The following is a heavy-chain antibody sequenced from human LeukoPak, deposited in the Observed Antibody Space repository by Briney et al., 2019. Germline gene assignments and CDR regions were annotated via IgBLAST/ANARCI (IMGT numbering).Heavy chain of an antibody. J-gene: IGHJ4*02. CDR2: TDTSGNYI. Sequence: GGSLRLSCTASGFTFSNYGMNWVRQAPGKGLEWVSFTDTSGNYIYYGDSVKGRFTISRDNSKNTLYLQMNSLRAEDTAVYYCAKGAGYSYGWDYWGQGTLVTVSS. CDR3: AKGAGYSYGWDY. CDR1: GFTFSNYG. V-gene: IGHV3-21*04. D-gene: IGHD5-18*01.